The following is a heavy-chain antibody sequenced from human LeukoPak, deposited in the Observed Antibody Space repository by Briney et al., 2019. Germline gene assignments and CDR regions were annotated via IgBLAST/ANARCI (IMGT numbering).Heavy chain of an antibody. D-gene: IGHD5-24*01. CDR2: IYYSGSA. Sequence: SETLSLTCAVSGASISGSGYYWGWIRQPPGKGLEWIGNIYYSGSAYYNASLQSRVTISIDTSKNQFSLKLSSVTAADTAVYYCAREGGYNYGLDSWGQGTLVTVSS. CDR3: AREGGYNYGLDS. CDR1: GASISGSGYY. J-gene: IGHJ5*02. V-gene: IGHV4-39*07.